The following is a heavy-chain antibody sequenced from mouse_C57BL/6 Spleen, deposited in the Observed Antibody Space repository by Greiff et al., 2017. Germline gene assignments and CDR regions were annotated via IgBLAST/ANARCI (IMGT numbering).Heavy chain of an antibody. CDR2: IDPNSGGT. J-gene: IGHJ2*01. V-gene: IGHV1-72*01. CDR1: GYTFTSYW. D-gene: IGHD1-1*01. Sequence: QVQLQQPGAELVKPGASVKLSCKASGYTFTSYWMHWVKQRPGRGLEWIGWIDPNSGGTKYNEKFKSKATLTVDTPSSTAYMQLSSLTSEDSAVYDCERGFITTVVAFDYWGQGTTLTVSS. CDR3: ERGFITTVVAFDY.